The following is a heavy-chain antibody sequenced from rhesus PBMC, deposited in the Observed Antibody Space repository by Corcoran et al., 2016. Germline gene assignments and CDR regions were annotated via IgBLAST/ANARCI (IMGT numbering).Heavy chain of an antibody. Sequence: QVQLQESGPGLVKPSETLSLTCAVSGGSVSSSNWWSWIRQPPGKGLVYIGYISGSNGSTYYNPSPKSRVTISKVTSKNQFSLKLSSVTAADTAVYYCARELYYDSGSYYYFDYWGQGVLVTVSS. CDR3: ARELYYDSGSYYYFDY. V-gene: IGHV4S19*01. CDR2: ISGSNGST. J-gene: IGHJ4*01. D-gene: IGHD3-16*01. CDR1: GGSVSSSNW.